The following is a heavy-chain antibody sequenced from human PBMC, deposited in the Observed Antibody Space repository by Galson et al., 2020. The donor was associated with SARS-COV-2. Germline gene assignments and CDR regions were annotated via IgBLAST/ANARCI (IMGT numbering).Heavy chain of an antibody. CDR2: ISTSSSYT. J-gene: IGHJ6*02. D-gene: IGHD5-18*01. Sequence: NSGGSLRLSCAGSGFTFSNYEMNWVRPAPGKGLEWVSSISTSSSYTYYVDSVKGRFSISRDNHRNSLYLQMNSLRAEDTAVYYCERDEGIRGYKYGGLYYGMDVGGQGTKVTVSS. CDR3: ERDEGIRGYKYGGLYYGMDV. V-gene: IGHV3-21*01. CDR1: GFTFSNYE.